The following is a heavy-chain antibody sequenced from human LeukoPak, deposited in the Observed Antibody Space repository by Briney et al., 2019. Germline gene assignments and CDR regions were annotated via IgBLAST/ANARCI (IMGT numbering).Heavy chain of an antibody. Sequence: GGSLRLSCAASGFTFSSYWMSWVRQAPGKGLEWVANIKRDGNEKYYVDSVKGRFTISRDNAKNSLYLQMNSLRAEDTAVYYCARLDVLRFLGYYFDYWGQGTLVTVSS. V-gene: IGHV3-7*01. CDR3: ARLDVLRFLGYYFDY. CDR1: GFTFSSYW. D-gene: IGHD3-3*01. J-gene: IGHJ4*02. CDR2: IKRDGNEK.